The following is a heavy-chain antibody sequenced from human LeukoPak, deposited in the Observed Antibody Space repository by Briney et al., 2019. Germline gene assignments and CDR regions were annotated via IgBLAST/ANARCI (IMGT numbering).Heavy chain of an antibody. CDR1: VGSISSGNW. Sequence: SETLSLTCGVSVGSISSGNWWTWVRQSPGKGLEWIGEIHHNGTRNYNPSLKSRVIISLDTFNNHISLILTSLTAADTAVYYCASAPILRGEGGEHYRCGLDVWGQGTTVIVSS. V-gene: IGHV4/OR15-8*01. D-gene: IGHD2-2*02. CDR2: IHHNGTR. J-gene: IGHJ6*02. CDR3: ASAPILRGEGGEHYRCGLDV.